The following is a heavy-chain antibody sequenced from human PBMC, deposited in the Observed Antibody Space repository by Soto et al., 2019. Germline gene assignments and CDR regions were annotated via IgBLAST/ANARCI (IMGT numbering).Heavy chain of an antibody. V-gene: IGHV1-8*01. CDR2: LNPKSGMT. CDR3: ARVAGSPDY. Sequence: QVQLVQSGPEVKKPGASVKVSCKASGYTFTTYDFNWVRQAPGQGLEWMGWLNPKSGMTGSAQKFQGGVTMTRDSSISKVDRELSSLRSEDTAVYYCARVAGSPDYWGQGTLVTVSS. D-gene: IGHD1-26*01. CDR1: GYTFTTYD. J-gene: IGHJ4*02.